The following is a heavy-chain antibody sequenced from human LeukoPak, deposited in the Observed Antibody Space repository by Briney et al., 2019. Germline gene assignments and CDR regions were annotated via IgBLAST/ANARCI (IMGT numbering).Heavy chain of an antibody. CDR1: GYTFTGYY. CDR3: ARGAPPLPTGTQWFDP. Sequence: ASVKVSCKPSGYTFTGYYMHWVRQAPGQGLEWMGWINPNSGGTNYAQKFQGRVTMTRDTSISTAYMELSRLRSDDTAVYYCARGAPPLPTGTQWFDPWGQGTLVTVSS. CDR2: INPNSGGT. D-gene: IGHD6-13*01. J-gene: IGHJ5*02. V-gene: IGHV1-2*02.